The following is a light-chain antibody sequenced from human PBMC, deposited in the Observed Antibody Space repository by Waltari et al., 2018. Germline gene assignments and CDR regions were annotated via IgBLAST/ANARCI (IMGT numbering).Light chain of an antibody. V-gene: IGKV1-39*01. CDR1: QCISSY. CDR2: AAS. Sequence: IHMTQSTFSLPSSVGVRVTTTCRASQCISSYLNWYQQKPGKAPQLLIYAASSWQSGVPSRFSGSGSGTDFTLTISRLQAEDVATYYCQQNYSTPLTFGEGTKVEIK. J-gene: IGKJ4*01. CDR3: QQNYSTPLT.